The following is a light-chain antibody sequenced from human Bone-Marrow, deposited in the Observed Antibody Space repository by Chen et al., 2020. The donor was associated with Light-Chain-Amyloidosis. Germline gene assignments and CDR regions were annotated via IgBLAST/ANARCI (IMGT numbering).Light chain of an antibody. CDR2: DVS. V-gene: IGLV2-14*03. J-gene: IGLJ2*01. CDR1: SSDVGGYDY. Sequence: QSALTQPASVSGSPGQSITISCTGTSSDVGGYDYVSWYQQHPGKAPKLIIYDVSDRPSGVSDCFSGSKSGNTASLTISGIQAEDEAAYYCSSFTRSGPLGVFGGGTKLTVL. CDR3: SSFTRSGPLGV.